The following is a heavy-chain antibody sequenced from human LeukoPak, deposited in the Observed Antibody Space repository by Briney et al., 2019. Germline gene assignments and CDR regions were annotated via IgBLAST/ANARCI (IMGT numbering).Heavy chain of an antibody. V-gene: IGHV3-23*01. CDR1: GFTFNTYG. Sequence: GGSRRLSCAASGFTFNTYGMTWVRQAPGQGLEWVSGIIASGGSTYYADSVKGRFTISRDKSKNTVYLQMTRLTADDSAVCDCANLVLIRNVFYWGQGTLVTVSS. CDR3: ANLVLIRNVFY. D-gene: IGHD6-13*01. CDR2: IIASGGST. J-gene: IGHJ1*01.